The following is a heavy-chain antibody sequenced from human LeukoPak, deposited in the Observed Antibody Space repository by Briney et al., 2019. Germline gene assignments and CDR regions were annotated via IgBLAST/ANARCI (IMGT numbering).Heavy chain of an antibody. Sequence: GASVKVSCKASGYTFSSYAMNWVRQAPGQGLEWMGWINPNSGGTNYAQKFQGWVTMTRDTSISTAYMELSRLRSDDTAVYYCARETARRLKYYFDYWGQGTLVTVSS. CDR3: ARETARRLKYYFDY. D-gene: IGHD6-6*01. V-gene: IGHV1-2*04. CDR2: INPNSGGT. CDR1: GYTFSSYA. J-gene: IGHJ4*02.